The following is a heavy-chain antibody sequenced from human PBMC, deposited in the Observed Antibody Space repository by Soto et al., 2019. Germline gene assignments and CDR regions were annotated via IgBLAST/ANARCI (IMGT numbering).Heavy chain of an antibody. CDR2: IFHSGNT. J-gene: IGHJ4*02. V-gene: IGHV4-4*02. CDR1: GGSMSRTNR. Sequence: SETLSLTCAVSGGSMSRTNRWSWVRQSPGKGLEWIGEIFHSGNTNYNPSLKSRVAMSVDKSQNRFSLKLSSVTAADTAVYYCARVGNYDILTCYKYFDYWGQGTLVTFSS. CDR3: ARVGNYDILTCYKYFDY. D-gene: IGHD3-9*01.